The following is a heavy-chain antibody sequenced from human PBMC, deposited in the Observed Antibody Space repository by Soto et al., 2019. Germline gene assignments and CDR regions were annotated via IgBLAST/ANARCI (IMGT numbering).Heavy chain of an antibody. CDR1: GGTFSSYA. CDR3: ARGLGYCSGGSCYSGYSYYYGMDV. V-gene: IGHV1-69*01. Sequence: QVQLVQSGAEVKKPGSSVKVSCKASGGTFSSYAISWVRQAPGQGLEWMGGIIPIFGTANYAQKFQGRVTITADESTSTAYMELISLRSEDTAVYYCARGLGYCSGGSCYSGYSYYYGMDVWGQGTTVTVSS. J-gene: IGHJ6*02. CDR2: IIPIFGTA. D-gene: IGHD2-15*01.